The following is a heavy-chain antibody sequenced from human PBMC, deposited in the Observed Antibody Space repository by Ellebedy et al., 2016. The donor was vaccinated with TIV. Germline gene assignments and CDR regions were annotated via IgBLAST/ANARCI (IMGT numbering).Heavy chain of an antibody. Sequence: MPSETLSLTCTVSGGSISSYYWSGIRQPPGKGLEWIGYIYYSGSTNYNPSLKSRVTISVDTSKNQFSLKLSSVTAADTAVYYCARDRGRTYCSSTSCYAGFDYWGQGTLVTVSS. D-gene: IGHD2-2*01. CDR3: ARDRGRTYCSSTSCYAGFDY. V-gene: IGHV4-59*01. J-gene: IGHJ4*02. CDR1: GGSISSYY. CDR2: IYYSGST.